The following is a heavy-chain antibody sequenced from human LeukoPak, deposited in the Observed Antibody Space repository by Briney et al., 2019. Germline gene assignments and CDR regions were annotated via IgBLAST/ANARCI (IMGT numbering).Heavy chain of an antibody. CDR2: INPNSGAT. V-gene: IGHV1-2*02. Sequence: ASVKVSCKASAYTFTVYYVHWVRQAPGQGLEWVGWINPNSGATNYAQKFQGRITMARDTSISTAYMELSRLRSDDTAVYYCARGIRYGSGSPPFDYWGQGTLVTVSS. CDR1: AYTFTVYY. D-gene: IGHD3-10*01. J-gene: IGHJ4*02. CDR3: ARGIRYGSGSPPFDY.